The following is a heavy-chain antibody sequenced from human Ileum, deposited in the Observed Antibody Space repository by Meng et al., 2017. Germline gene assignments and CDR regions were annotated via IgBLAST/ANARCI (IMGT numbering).Heavy chain of an antibody. V-gene: IGHV4-38-2*01. D-gene: IGHD5-18*01. Sequence: SETLSPTFAVAGYSISSGYFWGWIRQPPGKGPEWLANIYHTGSTYYNPSLKSRVTISVDTSKNQFSLKLSSLAAADTALYYCARGGYSYGSRFDCWGQGTLVTVSS. CDR2: IYHTGST. CDR3: ARGGYSYGSRFDC. J-gene: IGHJ4*02. CDR1: GYSISSGYF.